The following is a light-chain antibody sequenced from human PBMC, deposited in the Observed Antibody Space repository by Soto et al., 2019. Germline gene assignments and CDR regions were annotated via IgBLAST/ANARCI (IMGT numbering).Light chain of an antibody. CDR3: SSFERSGTRV. CDR2: EVS. V-gene: IGLV2-14*01. CDR1: SSDVGGYSY. Sequence: QSVLTQPASVSGSPGRSITISCTGTSSDVGGYSYVSWYQQHPGKAPKLMIYEVSSRPSGVSSRFSGSKSGNTASLTISGLQAEDEADYYCSSFERSGTRVIGGGTKVTVL. J-gene: IGLJ2*01.